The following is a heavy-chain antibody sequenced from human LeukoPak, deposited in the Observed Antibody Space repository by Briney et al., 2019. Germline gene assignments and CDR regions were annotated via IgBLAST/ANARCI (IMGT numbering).Heavy chain of an antibody. CDR1: GGSISSSSYY. J-gene: IGHJ4*02. Sequence: SETLSLTCTVSGGSISSSSYYWGWIRQPPGKGLEWIGSIYYSGSTYYNLSLKSRVTISVDTSKNQFSLTLSSVTAADTAVYYCARHLASYSSSSWGADYWGQGTLVTVSS. V-gene: IGHV4-39*01. D-gene: IGHD6-6*01. CDR3: ARHLASYSSSSWGADY. CDR2: IYYSGST.